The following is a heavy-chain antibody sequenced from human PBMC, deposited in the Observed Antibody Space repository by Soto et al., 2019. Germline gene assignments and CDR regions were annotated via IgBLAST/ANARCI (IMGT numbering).Heavy chain of an antibody. Sequence: ASVKVSCKASGYTFTSYDINWVRQATGQGLEWMGWMNPNSGNTGYAQKFQGRVTMTRNTSISTAYMELSSLRSEDTAVYYCARGDPTIFGVVIIPSGDYWGQGTLVTVSS. V-gene: IGHV1-8*01. D-gene: IGHD3-3*01. CDR3: ARGDPTIFGVVIIPSGDY. CDR1: GYTFTSYD. CDR2: MNPNSGNT. J-gene: IGHJ4*02.